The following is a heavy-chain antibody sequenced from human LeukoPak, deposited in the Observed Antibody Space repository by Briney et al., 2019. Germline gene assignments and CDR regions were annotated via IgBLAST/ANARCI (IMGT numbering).Heavy chain of an antibody. V-gene: IGHV4-59*01. CDR3: ARSTVTRNNWFDP. CDR1: GGSISSYY. Sequence: SETLSLTCTVSGGSISSYYWSWIRQPPGKGLEWIGYISYSGSTNYNPSLKSRVTISVDMSKNQFSLDLSSVTAADTAVYYCARSTVTRNNWFDPWGQGTLVTVSS. CDR2: ISYSGST. D-gene: IGHD4-11*01. J-gene: IGHJ5*02.